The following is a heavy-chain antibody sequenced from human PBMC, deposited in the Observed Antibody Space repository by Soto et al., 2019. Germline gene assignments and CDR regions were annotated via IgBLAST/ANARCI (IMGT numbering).Heavy chain of an antibody. J-gene: IGHJ3*02. CDR1: GASFSGYS. V-gene: IGHV4-34*01. CDR2: INHIGST. Sequence: QVQLQQWGAGLLKPSETLSLTCAVYGASFSGYSWPWIRQPPGKGLEWIGEINHIGSTSYNPSLKRRVTMSVNMSENQLSLKLSSLSAADTAINYCARKGTLLIPVDRPYDFDIWGKGTTVTFSS. D-gene: IGHD1-7*01. CDR3: ARKGTLLIPVDRPYDFDI.